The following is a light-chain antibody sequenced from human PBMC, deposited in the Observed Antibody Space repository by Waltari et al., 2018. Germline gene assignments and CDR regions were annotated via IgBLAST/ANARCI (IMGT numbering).Light chain of an antibody. CDR2: RND. CDR1: SSNVGTNV. CDR3: AAWDDSLNGWWV. V-gene: IGLV1-44*01. J-gene: IGLJ3*02. Sequence: QSVLTQPPSVSGTPGQRVTIACSGSSSNVGTNVVNWYQQLPGKAPKLLIYRNDVRPSGVPDRFSGYKSGTSASLAISGLQSDDEADYYCAAWDDSLNGWWVFGGGTKVTVL.